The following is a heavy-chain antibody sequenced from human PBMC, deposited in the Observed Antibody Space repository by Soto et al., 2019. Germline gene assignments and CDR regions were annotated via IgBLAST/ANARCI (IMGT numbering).Heavy chain of an antibody. V-gene: IGHV4-30-4*01. CDR2: IYYSGST. CDR1: GGSISSGDYY. J-gene: IGHJ4*02. Sequence: SETLSLTCTVSGGSISSGDYYWSWIRQPPGKGLEWIGYIYYSGSTYYNPSLKSRVTISVDTSKNQFSLKLSSVTAADTAVYYCARGQGSGYSPLDYWGQGTLVTVS. CDR3: ARGQGSGYSPLDY. D-gene: IGHD3-22*01.